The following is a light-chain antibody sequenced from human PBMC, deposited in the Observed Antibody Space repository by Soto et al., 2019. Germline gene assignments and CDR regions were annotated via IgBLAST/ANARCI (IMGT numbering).Light chain of an antibody. CDR3: QQSDSTPWT. CDR2: TAS. J-gene: IGKJ1*01. CDR1: HNINNY. V-gene: IGKV1-39*01. Sequence: DIQMTQSPSSLSASLGERVTITCRASHNINNYLNWYQQKPGKAPNLLIDTASTLQSGVSSRFSGSGSGTDFTLVISSLQPEDFATYCCQQSDSTPWTFGQGTSVEIK.